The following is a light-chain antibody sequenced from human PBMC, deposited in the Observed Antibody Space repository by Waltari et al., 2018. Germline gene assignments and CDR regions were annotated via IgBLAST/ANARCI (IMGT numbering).Light chain of an antibody. J-gene: IGKJ1*01. CDR2: GSA. CDR3: QNHFTVPAT. Sequence: AWEQRRPGQAPGRLIEGSATRATGMPDRSSGSGYGTDVSLTISGLEPQDSAVYYCQNHFTVPATFGQGTKVEI. V-gene: IGKV3-20*01.